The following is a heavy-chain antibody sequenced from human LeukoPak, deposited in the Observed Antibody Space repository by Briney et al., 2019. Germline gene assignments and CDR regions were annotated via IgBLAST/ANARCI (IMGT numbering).Heavy chain of an antibody. V-gene: IGHV4-38-2*02. J-gene: IGHJ3*02. Sequence: SETLSLTCTVSGYSISSGYYWGWIRQPPGKGLEWIGSIYHSGSTYYNPSLKSRVTISVDTSKNQFSLKLSSVTAADTAVYYCARDGYGDYYAFDIWGQGTMVTVSS. CDR1: GYSISSGYY. D-gene: IGHD4-17*01. CDR2: IYHSGST. CDR3: ARDGYGDYYAFDI.